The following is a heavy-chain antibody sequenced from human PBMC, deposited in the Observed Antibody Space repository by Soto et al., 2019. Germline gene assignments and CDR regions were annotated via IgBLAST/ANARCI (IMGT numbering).Heavy chain of an antibody. J-gene: IGHJ4*02. V-gene: IGHV3-30*18. CDR2: ISYDGSNN. D-gene: IGHD3-3*01. Sequence: VQLVESGGGVVQPGRSLRLSCAASGFTFSSYGIHWVRQAPCQGLEWVAVISYDGSNNYYADSVKGRFTISRDNSKNTLSLHMNCLGGEDRVVYYCAKDWLNYDFWRGYYVATGRIDYWGQGTLVTVSS. CDR1: GFTFSSYG. CDR3: AKDWLNYDFWRGYYVATGRIDY.